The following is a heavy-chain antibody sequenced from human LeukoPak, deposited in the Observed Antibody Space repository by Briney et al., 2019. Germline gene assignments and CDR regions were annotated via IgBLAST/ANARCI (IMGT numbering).Heavy chain of an antibody. CDR1: EFIFSNYA. CDR2: ISGSGDTT. Sequence: HAGGSLRLSCATSEFIFSNYAVNWVRQAPGKGLEWVSIISGSGDTTYYADSVKGRFTISRDNSKNTVHLQMNSLRAEDTAMYYCARRAGDYSHPYDYWGQRTLVTVSS. V-gene: IGHV3-23*01. CDR3: ARRAGDYSHPYDY. D-gene: IGHD3-22*01. J-gene: IGHJ4*02.